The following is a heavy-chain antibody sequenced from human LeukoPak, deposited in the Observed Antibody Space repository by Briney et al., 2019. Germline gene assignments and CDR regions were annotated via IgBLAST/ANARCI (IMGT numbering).Heavy chain of an antibody. J-gene: IGHJ4*02. CDR3: ARAMRIQLREDY. CDR2: ISAYNGNT. Sequence: ASVKVSCKASGYTFTSYGISWVRQAPGQGLEWMGCISAYNGNTNYAQKLQGRVTMTTDTYTSTAYLELRSLRSDDTAVYYCARAMRIQLREDYWGQGTLVTVSS. D-gene: IGHD5-18*01. CDR1: GYTFTSYG. V-gene: IGHV1-18*04.